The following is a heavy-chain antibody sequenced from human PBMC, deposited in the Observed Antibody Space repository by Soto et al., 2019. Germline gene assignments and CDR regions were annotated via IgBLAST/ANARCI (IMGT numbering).Heavy chain of an antibody. Sequence: SQTLSLTCAISGDSVSSNSAAWNWIRQSPSRGLEWLGRTYYRSKWYNDYAVSVKSRITINPDTSKNQFSLQLNSVTPEDTAVYYCAVTTLKGYSYGNDAFDIWGQGTMVTVSS. CDR2: TYYRSKWYN. CDR1: GDSVSSNSAA. V-gene: IGHV6-1*01. CDR3: AVTTLKGYSYGNDAFDI. J-gene: IGHJ3*02. D-gene: IGHD5-18*01.